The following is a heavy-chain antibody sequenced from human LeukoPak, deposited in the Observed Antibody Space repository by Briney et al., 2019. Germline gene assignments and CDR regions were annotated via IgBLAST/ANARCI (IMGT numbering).Heavy chain of an antibody. CDR2: IYYSGST. CDR3: ARVGSYTFDY. V-gene: IGHV4-39*01. Sequence: SETLSLTCTVSGGSISSSSYYWGWIRQPPGQGLEWIGSIYYSGSTYYNPSLKSRVTISVDTSKNQFSLKLSSVTAADTAVYYCARVGSYTFDYWGQGTLVTVSS. D-gene: IGHD1-26*01. J-gene: IGHJ4*02. CDR1: GGSISSSSYY.